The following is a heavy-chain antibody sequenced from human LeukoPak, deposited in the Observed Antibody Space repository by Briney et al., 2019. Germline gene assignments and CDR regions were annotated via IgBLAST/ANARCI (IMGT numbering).Heavy chain of an antibody. Sequence: GSLRLSCAASGFTFSSYAISWVRQAPGKGLEWVSAISGSGGSTHYADSVKGRFTISRDNSKNTLYLQMNSLRAEDTAVYYCAKRFLTGWFGELSGAFDIWGQGTMVTVSS. J-gene: IGHJ3*02. CDR1: GFTFSSYA. CDR2: ISGSGGST. V-gene: IGHV3-23*01. D-gene: IGHD3-10*01. CDR3: AKRFLTGWFGELSGAFDI.